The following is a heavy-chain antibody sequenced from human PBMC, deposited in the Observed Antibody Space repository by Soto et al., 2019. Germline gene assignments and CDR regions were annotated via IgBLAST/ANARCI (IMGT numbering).Heavy chain of an antibody. CDR2: IYYSGST. J-gene: IGHJ4*02. CDR3: AGYYTIFGVVRLDY. D-gene: IGHD3-3*01. CDR1: GGSISSSSYY. Sequence: PADTLSLTCTVSGGSISSSSYYWGWIRQPPGKGLEWIGSIYYSGSTYYNPSLKSRVTISVDTSKNQFSLKLSSVAAADTAVYYCAGYYTIFGVVRLDYWGQGTLVTVSS. V-gene: IGHV4-39*01.